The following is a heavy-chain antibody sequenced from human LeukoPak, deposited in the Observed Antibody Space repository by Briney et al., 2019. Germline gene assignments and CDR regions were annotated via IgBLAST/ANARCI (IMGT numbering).Heavy chain of an antibody. Sequence: GGSLRLSCAASGFTVSNNYMNWVRQAPGKGLEWVSSIISSGSYIYYADSVKGRFTISRDNAKNSLYLQMNSLRAEDTAVYYCARDRPTLTGYYPFDYWGQGTLVTVSS. CDR3: ARDRPTLTGYYPFDY. V-gene: IGHV3-21*01. CDR1: GFTVSNNY. CDR2: IISSGSYI. J-gene: IGHJ4*02. D-gene: IGHD3-9*01.